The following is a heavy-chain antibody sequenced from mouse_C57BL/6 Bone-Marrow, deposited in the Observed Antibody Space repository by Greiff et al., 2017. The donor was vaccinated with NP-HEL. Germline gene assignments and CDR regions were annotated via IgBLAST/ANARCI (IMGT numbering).Heavy chain of an antibody. CDR1: GYTFTDYE. V-gene: IGHV1-15*01. J-gene: IGHJ1*03. Sequence: QVQLQQSGAELVRPGASVTLSCKASGYTFTDYEMHWVKQTPVHGLEWIGAIDPETGGTAYNQKFKGQAILTADKSTSTVYMELRSLTSEDSAVYYCARERIYWYFDVWGTGTTVTVSS. CDR2: IDPETGGT. CDR3: ARERIYWYFDV.